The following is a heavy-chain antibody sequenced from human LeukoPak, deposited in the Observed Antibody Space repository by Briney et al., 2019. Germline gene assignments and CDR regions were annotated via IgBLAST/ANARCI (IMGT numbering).Heavy chain of an antibody. V-gene: IGHV4-59*08. CDR1: GDSISSYY. D-gene: IGHD4-17*01. CDR3: ARHNYGPYFDS. J-gene: IGHJ4*02. CDR2: IYYAGST. Sequence: PSETLSLTCTVSGDSISSYYWSWIRQPPGKGLEWIGYIYYAGSTNYNPSLRSRVTISVDTSKNQFSLKLTSVTVADTAVYYCARHNYGPYFDSWGQGTLVTVSS.